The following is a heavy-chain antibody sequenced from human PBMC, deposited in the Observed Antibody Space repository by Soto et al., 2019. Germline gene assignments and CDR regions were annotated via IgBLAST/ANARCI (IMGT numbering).Heavy chain of an antibody. Sequence: QVQLQESGPGQVKPSETLSLTCSVSGASISTFFWNWLRQPPGKGLEWIGDVHYTGRTTYNPSLTGRVTISLDPSKRQFSLRLTSVTTADTAVYYCARGYGAFLFWGQGSLVTVSS. CDR3: ARGYGAFLF. D-gene: IGHD3-3*01. CDR2: VHYTGRT. CDR1: GASISTFF. V-gene: IGHV4-59*01. J-gene: IGHJ4*02.